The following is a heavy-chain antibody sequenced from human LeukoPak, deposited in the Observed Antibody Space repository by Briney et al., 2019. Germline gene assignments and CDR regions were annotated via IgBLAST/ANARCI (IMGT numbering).Heavy chain of an antibody. V-gene: IGHV4-4*07. J-gene: IGHJ4*02. CDR3: ARGYYDSSGYYEGVVDY. CDR2: IYTSGST. CDR1: GGSISSYY. D-gene: IGHD3-22*01. Sequence: SETLSLTCTVSGGSISSYYWSWIRQPAGKGLEWIGRIYTSGSTNYNPSLKSRVTISVDTSKNQFSLKLSSVTAADTAVYYCARGYYDSSGYYEGVVDYWGQGTLVTVSS.